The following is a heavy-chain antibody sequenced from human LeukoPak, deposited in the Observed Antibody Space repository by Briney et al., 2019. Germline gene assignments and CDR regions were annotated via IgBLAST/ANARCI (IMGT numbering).Heavy chain of an antibody. CDR2: IYYSGST. J-gene: IGHJ3*02. CDR1: AGSISSYY. Sequence: TSETLSLTCTVSAGSISSYYWSWIRQPPGKGLEWIGYIYYSGSTNYNPSLKSRVTISVDTSKNQFSLKLSSVTAADTAVYYCASGKWELQGAFDIWGQGTMVTVSS. V-gene: IGHV4-59*01. D-gene: IGHD1-26*01. CDR3: ASGKWELQGAFDI.